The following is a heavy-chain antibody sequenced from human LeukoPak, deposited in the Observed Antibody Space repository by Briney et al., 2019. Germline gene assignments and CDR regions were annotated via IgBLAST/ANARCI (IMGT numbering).Heavy chain of an antibody. V-gene: IGHV1-69*05. CDR1: GGTFNNYG. CDR3: ARDKEEMATIGDY. Sequence: SVKVSCKASGGTFNNYGINWVRQAPGQGLEWMGGIIPIFDTPYYAQNFQDRFTMTTDTSTSTAYMELRSLRSDDTAVYYCARDKEEMATIGDYWGQGTLVTVSS. D-gene: IGHD5-24*01. CDR2: IIPIFDTP. J-gene: IGHJ4*02.